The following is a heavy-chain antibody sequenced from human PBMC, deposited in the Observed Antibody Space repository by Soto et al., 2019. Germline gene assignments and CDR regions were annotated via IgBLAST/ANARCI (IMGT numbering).Heavy chain of an antibody. Sequence: PGGSLRLSCVASGSTFSTYWMTWVRQAPGKGLEWVANINQDGSEKYYVDSVKGRFTISRDNAKNSLYLQMNSLRVEDTAVYYCARGRGCDYWGQGTLVTVSS. CDR2: INQDGSEK. D-gene: IGHD2-15*01. CDR3: ARGRGCDY. J-gene: IGHJ4*02. V-gene: IGHV3-7*01. CDR1: GSTFSTYW.